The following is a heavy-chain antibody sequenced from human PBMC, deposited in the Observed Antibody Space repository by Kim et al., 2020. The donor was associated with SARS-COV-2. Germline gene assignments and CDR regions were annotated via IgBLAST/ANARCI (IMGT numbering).Heavy chain of an antibody. Sequence: SVKGRFTISRDNAKNSLYLQMNSLRAEDTAVYYCARDVEDGYSKPMGIDYWGQGTLVTVSS. D-gene: IGHD2-15*01. J-gene: IGHJ4*02. CDR3: ARDVEDGYSKPMGIDY. V-gene: IGHV3-21*01.